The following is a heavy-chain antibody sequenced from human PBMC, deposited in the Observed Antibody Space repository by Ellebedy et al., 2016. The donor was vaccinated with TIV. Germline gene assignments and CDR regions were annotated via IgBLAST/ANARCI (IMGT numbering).Heavy chain of an antibody. CDR3: AKVSFDAFDA. J-gene: IGHJ3*01. CDR1: GSSVSSHNNY. Sequence: MPSETLSLTCNVSGSSVSSHNNYWTWIRQPPGRGLEWIGYIYYITNTNYSPSLKSRVSLSLDTSKNHFFLNLRSVTAADTAVYYCAKVSFDAFDAWGQGTLVTVSS. CDR2: IYYITNT. D-gene: IGHD3-16*02. V-gene: IGHV4-61*01.